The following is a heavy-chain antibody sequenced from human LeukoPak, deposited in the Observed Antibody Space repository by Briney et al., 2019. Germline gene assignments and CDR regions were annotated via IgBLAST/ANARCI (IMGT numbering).Heavy chain of an antibody. Sequence: PGESLKISCTGSGYSFNTYWIGWVRQMPGKGLECMGIIYPGDSEVRYSPSFQGQVTISADKSISTAYLQWSSLKASDSAMYYCARQVGHWLTHWGQGTLVTVSS. CDR1: GYSFNTYW. J-gene: IGHJ4*02. D-gene: IGHD6-19*01. V-gene: IGHV5-51*01. CDR2: IYPGDSEV. CDR3: ARQVGHWLTH.